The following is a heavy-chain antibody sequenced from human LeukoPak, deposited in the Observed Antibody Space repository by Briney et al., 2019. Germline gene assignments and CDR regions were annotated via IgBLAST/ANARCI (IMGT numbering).Heavy chain of an antibody. V-gene: IGHV3-74*01. CDR3: ARVIGGIDPFDY. CDR1: GFTFSSYW. Sequence: PGGSLRLSCAASGFTFSSYWMQWVRQAPGKGLVWVSLINSDGSSTSYADSVKGRFTISRDNAKNTLYLQMNSLRAEDTAVYYCARVIGGIDPFDYWGQGALVTVSS. D-gene: IGHD2-15*01. CDR2: INSDGSST. J-gene: IGHJ4*02.